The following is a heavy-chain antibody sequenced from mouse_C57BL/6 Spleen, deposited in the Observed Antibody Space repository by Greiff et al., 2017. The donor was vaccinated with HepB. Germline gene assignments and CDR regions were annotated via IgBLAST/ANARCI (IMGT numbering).Heavy chain of an antibody. V-gene: IGHV3-1*01. J-gene: IGHJ1*03. Sequence: ESGPGMVKPSQSLSLTCTVTGYSITSGYDWHWIRHFPGNKLEWMGYISYSGSTNYNPSLKSRISITHDTSKNHFFLKLNSVTTEDTATYYCARRSYGSSPWYFDVWGTGTTVTVSS. CDR2: ISYSGST. CDR1: GYSITSGYD. CDR3: ARRSYGSSPWYFDV. D-gene: IGHD1-1*01.